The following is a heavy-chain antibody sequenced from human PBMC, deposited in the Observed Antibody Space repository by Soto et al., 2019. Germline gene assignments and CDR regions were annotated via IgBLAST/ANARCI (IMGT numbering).Heavy chain of an antibody. Sequence: QVQLVQSGAEVKKPGSSVKVSCKASGGTFSSYAISWVRQAPGQGLEWMGGIIPIFGTANYAQKFQGRVTITADKSTSTAYMELSSLRSEDTAVYYCARVGVVVPAAIGGYWYFDLWGRDTLVTVSS. J-gene: IGHJ2*01. CDR3: ARVGVVVPAAIGGYWYFDL. CDR1: GGTFSSYA. CDR2: IIPIFGTA. V-gene: IGHV1-69*06. D-gene: IGHD2-2*02.